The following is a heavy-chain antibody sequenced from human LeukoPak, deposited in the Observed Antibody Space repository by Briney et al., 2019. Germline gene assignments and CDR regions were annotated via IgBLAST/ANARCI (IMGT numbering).Heavy chain of an antibody. Sequence: GRPLRLSCAASGFTFSSYAMHWVRQAPGKGLEWVAVISYDGSNKYYADSVKGRFTISRDNSKNTLYLQMNSLRAEDTAVYYCARSFRSSSGYLCDYWGQGTLVTVSA. J-gene: IGHJ4*02. D-gene: IGHD3-22*01. V-gene: IGHV3-30*04. CDR2: ISYDGSNK. CDR1: GFTFSSYA. CDR3: ARSFRSSSGYLCDY.